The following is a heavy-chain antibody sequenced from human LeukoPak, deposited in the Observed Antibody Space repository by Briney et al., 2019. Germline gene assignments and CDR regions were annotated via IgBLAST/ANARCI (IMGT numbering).Heavy chain of an antibody. D-gene: IGHD3-3*01. V-gene: IGHV4-59*06. Sequence: PSETLSLTCTVSGGSLTNYYWTWIRQHPGKGLEWIGYIYYSGSTYYNPSLKSRVTISVDTSKNQFSLKLSSVTAADTAVYYCARETSIFGVALDYWGQGTLVTVSS. CDR2: IYYSGST. CDR3: ARETSIFGVALDY. CDR1: GGSLTNYY. J-gene: IGHJ4*02.